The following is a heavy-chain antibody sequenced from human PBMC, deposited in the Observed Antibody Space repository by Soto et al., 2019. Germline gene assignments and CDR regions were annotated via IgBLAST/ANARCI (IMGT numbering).Heavy chain of an antibody. Sequence: GGSLRLSCAASGFTFSSYAMSWVRQAPGKGLEWVSAISGSGGSTYYADSVKGRFTISRDNSKNTLYLQMNSLRAEDTAVYYCAKPRLFIVVVVAAKARGAFDIWGQGTMVTVSS. CDR3: AKPRLFIVVVVAAKARGAFDI. CDR2: ISGSGGST. D-gene: IGHD2-15*01. V-gene: IGHV3-23*01. CDR1: GFTFSSYA. J-gene: IGHJ3*02.